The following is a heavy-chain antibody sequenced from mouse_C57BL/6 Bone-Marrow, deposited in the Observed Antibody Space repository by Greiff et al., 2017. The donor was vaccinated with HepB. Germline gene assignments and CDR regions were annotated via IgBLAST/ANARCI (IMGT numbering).Heavy chain of an antibody. Sequence: QVQLKQPGAELVKPGASVKVSCKASGYTFTGYWMHWVKQRPGQGLEWIGRIHPSDSDTNYNQKFKGKATLTVDKSSSTAYMQLSSLTSEDSAVYYCAIDGYYPAWFAYWGQGTLVTVSA. CDR3: AIDGYYPAWFAY. CDR1: GYTFTGYW. J-gene: IGHJ3*01. D-gene: IGHD2-3*01. V-gene: IGHV1-74*01. CDR2: IHPSDSDT.